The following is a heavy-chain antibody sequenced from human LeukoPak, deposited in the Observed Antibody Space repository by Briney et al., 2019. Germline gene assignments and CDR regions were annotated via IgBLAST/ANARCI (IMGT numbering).Heavy chain of an antibody. CDR1: GGSLSGYY. Sequence: SSETLSLTCAVYGGSLSGYYWSWIRQPPGKGLEWIGEINHSGSTNYNPSLKSRVTISVDTSKNQFSLKLSSVTAADTAVYYCARGTYYDFWSGYYTGGYYYMDVWGKGTTVTVSS. V-gene: IGHV4-34*01. CDR3: ARGTYYDFWSGYYTGGYYYMDV. J-gene: IGHJ6*03. D-gene: IGHD3-3*01. CDR2: INHSGST.